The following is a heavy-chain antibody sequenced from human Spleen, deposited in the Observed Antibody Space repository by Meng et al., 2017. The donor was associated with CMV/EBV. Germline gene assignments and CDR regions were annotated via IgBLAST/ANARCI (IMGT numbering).Heavy chain of an antibody. D-gene: IGHD2-2*01. CDR2: IYYSGDT. CDR1: GFSISSGYY. J-gene: IGHJ4*02. CDR3: ARYIRYCSSTNCPSPFDY. Sequence: GSLRLSCTVSGFSISSGYYWSWIRQPPGKGLEWIGNIYYSGDTYYNPSLKRRFTMSVDTSNNQFSLKFYSVTAADTAVYYCARYIRYCSSTNCPSPFDYWGQGTLVTVSS. V-gene: IGHV4-38-2*02.